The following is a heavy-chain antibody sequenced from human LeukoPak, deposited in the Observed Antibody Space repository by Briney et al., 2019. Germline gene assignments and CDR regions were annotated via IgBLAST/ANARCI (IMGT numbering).Heavy chain of an antibody. Sequence: GGSLRLSCAASGFTFSSYDMRWVRQATGKGLEWVSAIGTAGDTYYPGSVKGRFTISRENAKNSLYLQMNSLRAGDTAVYYCARDLRGVRYFDWPDYWGQGALVTVSS. J-gene: IGHJ4*02. CDR3: ARDLRGVRYFDWPDY. V-gene: IGHV3-13*01. D-gene: IGHD3-9*01. CDR1: GFTFSSYD. CDR2: IGTAGDT.